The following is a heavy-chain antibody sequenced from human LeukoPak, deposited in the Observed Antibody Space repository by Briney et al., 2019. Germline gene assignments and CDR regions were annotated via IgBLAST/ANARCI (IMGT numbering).Heavy chain of an antibody. Sequence: GGCLRLSCAASGFTFSSYAMSWVRQAPGKGLEWVSAIHTSGDTCYADSVKGRFTISRDTSKNTLYLQINSLRVEDTAVYYCIVFGDSNHWGQGTLVTVSS. J-gene: IGHJ5*02. D-gene: IGHD4-17*01. CDR2: IHTSGDT. CDR1: GFTFSSYA. V-gene: IGHV3-23*05. CDR3: IVFGDSNH.